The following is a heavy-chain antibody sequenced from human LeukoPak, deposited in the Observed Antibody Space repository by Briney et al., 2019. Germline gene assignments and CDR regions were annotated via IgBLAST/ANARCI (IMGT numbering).Heavy chain of an antibody. CDR1: GYSFTSYG. V-gene: IGHV1-18*01. Sequence: AASVKVSCKTCGYSFTSYGVTWVRQAPGQGLEWMGWIGGYTGHTNYVQKFQGRVTMTTDTSTSTAYMELRSLTSDDTAVYYCARDGSCSGGSCAMDGWFDPWGQGTLVTVSS. CDR2: IGGYTGHT. D-gene: IGHD2-15*01. CDR3: ARDGSCSGGSCAMDGWFDP. J-gene: IGHJ5*02.